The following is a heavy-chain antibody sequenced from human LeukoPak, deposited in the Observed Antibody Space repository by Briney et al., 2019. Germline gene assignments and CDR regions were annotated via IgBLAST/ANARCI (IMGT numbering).Heavy chain of an antibody. D-gene: IGHD6-13*01. CDR2: IYTSGST. CDR1: GGSISSYY. J-gene: IGHJ5*02. Sequence: SETLSLTCTVSGGSISSYYWSWIRQPAGKGLEWIGRIYTSGSTNYNPSLKSRVTISVDTSKNQFSLKLSSVTAADTAVYYCARERMDSSSWYDWFDPWGQGTLVTVSS. V-gene: IGHV4-4*07. CDR3: ARERMDSSSWYDWFDP.